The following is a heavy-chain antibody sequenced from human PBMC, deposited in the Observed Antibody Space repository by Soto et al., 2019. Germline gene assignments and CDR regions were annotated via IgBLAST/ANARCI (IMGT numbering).Heavy chain of an antibody. D-gene: IGHD3-22*01. V-gene: IGHV1-3*01. CDR2: INAGNGNT. Sequence: ASVKVSCKASGYTFTSYAMHWVRQAPGQRLEWMGWINAGNGNTKYSQKFQGRFTISRDDSKSIAYLQMNSLKTEDTAVYYCTTNYYDSSGYDNWFDPWGQGTLVTVSS. CDR1: GYTFTSYA. J-gene: IGHJ5*02. CDR3: TTNYYDSSGYDNWFDP.